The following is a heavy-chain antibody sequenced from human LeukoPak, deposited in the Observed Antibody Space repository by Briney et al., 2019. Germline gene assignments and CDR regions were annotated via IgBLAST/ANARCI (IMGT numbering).Heavy chain of an antibody. J-gene: IGHJ4*02. CDR1: GSRFDSYS. CDR3: ARDTASSGYFF. D-gene: IGHD3-22*01. Sequence: TGGSLRLSCAASGSRFDSYSMNWVRQAPGKGLEWVSYISSSSGTISYADSVKGRFTISRDNAKNSVYLQMNSLRDDDTGVYYCARDTASSGYFFGGQGTLVTVSS. V-gene: IGHV3-48*02. CDR2: ISSSSGTI.